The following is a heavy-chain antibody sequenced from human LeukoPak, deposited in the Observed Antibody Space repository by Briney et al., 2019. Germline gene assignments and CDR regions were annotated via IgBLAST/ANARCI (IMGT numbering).Heavy chain of an antibody. J-gene: IGHJ4*02. CDR1: GFTVSSNY. Sequence: GGSLRLSCAASGFTVSSNYMSWVRQAPGKGLEWVSVIYSGGSTYYADSVKGRFTISRDNPKNTLYLQMNSLGAEDTAIYYCTKCMTASGTCFFASWGQGTLVTVSS. CDR2: IYSGGST. V-gene: IGHV3-53*01. CDR3: TKCMTASGTCFFAS. D-gene: IGHD2-21*02.